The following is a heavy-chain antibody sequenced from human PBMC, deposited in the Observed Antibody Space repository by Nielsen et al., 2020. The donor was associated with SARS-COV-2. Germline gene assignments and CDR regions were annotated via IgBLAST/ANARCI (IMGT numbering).Heavy chain of an antibody. CDR2: INHSGST. J-gene: IGHJ4*02. Sequence: SETLSLTCAVYGGSFSGYYWSWIRQPPGKGLEWIGEINHSGSTNYNPSLKSRVTISVDTSKNQFSLKLSSVTAADTAVYYCAKSISGTRPLWGQGTLVTVSS. CDR1: GGSFSGYY. CDR3: AKSISGTRPL. V-gene: IGHV4-34*01. D-gene: IGHD3-10*01.